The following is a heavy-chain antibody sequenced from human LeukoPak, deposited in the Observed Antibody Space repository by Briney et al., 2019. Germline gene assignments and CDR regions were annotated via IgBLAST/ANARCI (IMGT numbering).Heavy chain of an antibody. CDR2: INHSGST. Sequence: SETLSLTCAVYGGSFSGYYWSWIRQPPGKGLEWIGEINHSGSTNYNPSLKSRVTISVDTSKNQFSLKLSSVTAADTAVYYCARDGYYDFWSGYRPFDYWGQGTLVTVSS. CDR3: ARDGYYDFWSGYRPFDY. D-gene: IGHD3-3*01. CDR1: GGSFSGYY. J-gene: IGHJ4*02. V-gene: IGHV4-34*01.